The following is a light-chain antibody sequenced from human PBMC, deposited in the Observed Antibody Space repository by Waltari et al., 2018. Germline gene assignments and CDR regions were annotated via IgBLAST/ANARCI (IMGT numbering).Light chain of an antibody. V-gene: IGKV1-39*01. Sequence: DIQMTQSPSSLSASVGDRITITCRASQSISTSLNWYQQKPGTAPKLLIYAASSLQSGVPSRFSGSGSETYFTLTISSLQPEDFATYYCQQSFSTPYTFGQGTKLEIK. CDR2: AAS. J-gene: IGKJ2*01. CDR1: QSISTS. CDR3: QQSFSTPYT.